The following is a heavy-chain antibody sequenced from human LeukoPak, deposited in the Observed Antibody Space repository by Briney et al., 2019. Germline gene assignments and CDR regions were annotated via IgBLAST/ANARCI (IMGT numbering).Heavy chain of an antibody. D-gene: IGHD1-26*01. CDR3: AREVAVGATPLDY. CDR2: IYYSGST. Sequence: SETLSLTCTVSGGSISSYYWSWIRQPPGKGLEWIGYIYYSGSTNYNPSLKSRVTISVDTSKNQFSLKLRSVTAADTAVYYCAREVAVGATPLDYWGQGTLVTVSS. CDR1: GGSISSYY. V-gene: IGHV4-59*12. J-gene: IGHJ4*02.